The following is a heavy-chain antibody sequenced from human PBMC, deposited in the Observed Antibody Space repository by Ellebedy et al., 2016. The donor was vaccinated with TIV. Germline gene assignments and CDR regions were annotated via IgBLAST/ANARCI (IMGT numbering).Heavy chain of an antibody. V-gene: IGHV3-30*03. CDR1: GFTFTGYG. D-gene: IGHD3-22*01. Sequence: GESLKISCAASGFTFTGYGMHWVRQAPGKGLEWVAVISYDGINKYYADSVKGRFTISRDNAKNSLHLQMNSLTAEDTAVYYCARYDGSGYALEYWGQGTLVTVSS. CDR2: ISYDGINK. J-gene: IGHJ4*02. CDR3: ARYDGSGYALEY.